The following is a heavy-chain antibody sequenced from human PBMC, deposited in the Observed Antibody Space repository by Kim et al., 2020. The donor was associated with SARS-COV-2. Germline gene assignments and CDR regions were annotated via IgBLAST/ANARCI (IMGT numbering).Heavy chain of an antibody. CDR3: ARGPYSSSWYRY. Sequence: TDNPSLKSRVTNAADTSKNHFSLKLSSVTAADTAVYYCARGPYSSSWYRYWGQGALVTVSS. J-gene: IGHJ4*02. D-gene: IGHD6-13*01. V-gene: IGHV4-34*01.